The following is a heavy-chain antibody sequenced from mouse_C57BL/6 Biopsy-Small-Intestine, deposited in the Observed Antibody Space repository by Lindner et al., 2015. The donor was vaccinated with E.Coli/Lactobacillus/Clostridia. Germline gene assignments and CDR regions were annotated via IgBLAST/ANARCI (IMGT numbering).Heavy chain of an antibody. D-gene: IGHD2-4*01. Sequence: VQLQESGAELVMPGASVKLSCKASGYTFTDYWMHWMKQRPGQGLEWIGEIDPSDSYSNYNQKFKGKATLTVDKSSSTAYMQLSSLTSEDSAVYYCARRDYDHDGGYFAYWGQGTTLTVSS. CDR3: ARRDYDHDGGYFAY. CDR1: GYTFTDYW. J-gene: IGHJ2*01. CDR2: IDPSDSYS. V-gene: IGHV1-69*01.